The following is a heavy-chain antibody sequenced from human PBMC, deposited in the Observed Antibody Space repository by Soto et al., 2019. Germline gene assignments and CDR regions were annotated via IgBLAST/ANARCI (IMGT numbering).Heavy chain of an antibody. D-gene: IGHD3-22*01. CDR1: GGSISSSSYY. V-gene: IGHV4-39*01. CDR3: ARRLYYDSSGFEGGGMDV. Sequence: PSETLSLTCTVSGGSISSSSYYWGWIRHPPGKGLEWIGSIYYSGSTYYNPSLKSRVTISVDTSKNQFSLKLSSVTAADTAVYYCARRLYYDSSGFEGGGMDVWGQGTTVTVS. J-gene: IGHJ6*02. CDR2: IYYSGST.